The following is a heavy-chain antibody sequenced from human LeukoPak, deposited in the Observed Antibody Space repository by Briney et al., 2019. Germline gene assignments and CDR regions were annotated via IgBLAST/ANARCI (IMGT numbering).Heavy chain of an antibody. CDR2: IIPIFGTA. D-gene: IGHD3-22*01. CDR3: ARDNTYYYDSSGYYYFDY. J-gene: IGHJ4*02. V-gene: IGHV1-69*06. CDR1: GGTFSSYA. Sequence: SVKVSCKASGGTFSSYAISWVRQAPGQGLEWMGGIIPIFGTANYAQKFQGRVTITADKSTSTAYMELSSLRSEDTAVYYCARDNTYYYDSSGYYYFDYWGQGTLVTVSS.